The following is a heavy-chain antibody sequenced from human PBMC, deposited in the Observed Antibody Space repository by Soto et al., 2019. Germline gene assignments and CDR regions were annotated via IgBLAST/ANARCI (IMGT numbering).Heavy chain of an antibody. Sequence: ASVTVSCKASGYTFTRYGISWVRQAPGQGLEWMGWISAYNGNTNYAQKLQGRVTMTTDTSTSTAYMELRSLRSDDTAVYYCARGPYFDMLYRRYFDYWGQGTLVTVSS. V-gene: IGHV1-18*01. CDR3: ARGPYFDMLYRRYFDY. CDR1: GYTFTRYG. CDR2: ISAYNGNT. J-gene: IGHJ4*02. D-gene: IGHD2-8*01.